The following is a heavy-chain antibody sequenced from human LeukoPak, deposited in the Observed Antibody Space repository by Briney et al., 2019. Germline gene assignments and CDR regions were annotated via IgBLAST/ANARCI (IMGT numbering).Heavy chain of an antibody. V-gene: IGHV1-2*02. Sequence: AAVKVSCKASGYTFTGYYLHWVRQAPGQGLDWMGWINPNSGGTTYAQNFKGRVTMTWDTSISKAFMELSRLRSDDTAVYYCAREWELLRKYLYHWGQGTLVTVSS. CDR1: GYTFTGYY. CDR2: INPNSGGT. J-gene: IGHJ1*01. CDR3: AREWELLRKYLYH. D-gene: IGHD1-26*01.